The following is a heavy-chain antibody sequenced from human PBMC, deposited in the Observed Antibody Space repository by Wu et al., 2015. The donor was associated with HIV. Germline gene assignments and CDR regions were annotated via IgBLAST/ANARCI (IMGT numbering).Heavy chain of an antibody. CDR2: ISDYERNI. D-gene: IGHD3-22*01. CDR3: ARVLTMIVVGTLEYDFDL. Sequence: QVQLVQSGIEVKKSGASVKVSCKASGYNFNGFGIIWVRQAPGQGLEWMGWISDYERNIHYGQKFRGRLTLTADTSTSTAYMELRSLRSDDTAVYYCARVLTMIVVGTLEYDFDLWGRGTLVTVSS. V-gene: IGHV1-18*01. CDR1: GYNFNGFG. J-gene: IGHJ2*01.